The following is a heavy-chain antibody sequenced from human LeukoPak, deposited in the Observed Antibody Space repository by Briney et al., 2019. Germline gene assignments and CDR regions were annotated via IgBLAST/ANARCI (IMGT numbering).Heavy chain of an antibody. Sequence: ASVKVSCKASGGTFSSFGITWVRQAPGQGLEWMGGTIPIFGAKHYVQKFRGRVTVTADNSTTTTYMELSSLRFEDTALYYCASYSNWGDFDSWGQGTLVTVSS. D-gene: IGHD7-27*01. J-gene: IGHJ4*02. CDR3: ASYSNWGDFDS. CDR1: GGTFSSFG. V-gene: IGHV1-69*06. CDR2: TIPIFGAK.